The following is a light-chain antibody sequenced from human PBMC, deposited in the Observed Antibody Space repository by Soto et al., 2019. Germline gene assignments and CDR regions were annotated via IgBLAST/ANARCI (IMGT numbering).Light chain of an antibody. CDR3: QQYGSSPYT. Sequence: EIVLTQSPGTLSLSPGERATLSCRASQSVSSSYLAWYQQKPGQAPRLIIYGASDRATGIPDRFSGSGSGTDFTLTISRLEPEDFAVYYCQQYGSSPYTFGQGTRLEIK. J-gene: IGKJ5*01. V-gene: IGKV3-20*01. CDR1: QSVSSSY. CDR2: GAS.